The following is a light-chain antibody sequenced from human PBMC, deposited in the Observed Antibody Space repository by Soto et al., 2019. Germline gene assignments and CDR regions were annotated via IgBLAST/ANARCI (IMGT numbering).Light chain of an antibody. J-gene: IGKJ1*01. CDR3: QQYNSYSRT. CDR1: QSISTW. Sequence: EIQMTQSPSTLSASVRDRVTITCRASQSISTWLAWYQQKPGKAPKLLIYDASSLQSGVPSRFSGSGSGTEFTLTISSLQPDDFATYYCQQYNSYSRTFGQGTKVDIK. CDR2: DAS. V-gene: IGKV1-5*01.